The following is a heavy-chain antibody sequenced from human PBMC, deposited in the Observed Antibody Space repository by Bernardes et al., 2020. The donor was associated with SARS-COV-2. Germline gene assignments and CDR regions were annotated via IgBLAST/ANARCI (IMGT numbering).Heavy chain of an antibody. J-gene: IGHJ6*02. CDR2: INIGSDTI. V-gene: IGHV3-48*02. CDR3: VRPLRQYTDSSGAYYGMDV. Sequence: GGSLRLSCAASGFTFSSYWMHWVRQAPGKGLEWVSYINIGSDTIYYADSVKGRFTVSRDNAKNSLYLQMNSLRDEDTAVFYCVRPLRQYTDSSGAYYGMDVWGQGTTVTVSS. CDR1: GFTFSSYW. D-gene: IGHD6-6*01.